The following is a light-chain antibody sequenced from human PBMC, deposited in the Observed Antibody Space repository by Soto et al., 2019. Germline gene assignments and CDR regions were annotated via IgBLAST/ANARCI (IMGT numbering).Light chain of an antibody. J-gene: IGLJ3*02. CDR1: SSNIGNNY. CDR3: GTWDNSLSGGV. V-gene: IGLV1-51*02. CDR2: ANS. Sequence: QSVLTQPPSVSAAPGQKVTISCSGSSSNIGNNYVSWYQQLPGTAPKLLISANSERPSGIPGRFSGSKSGASATLDITGLQTGDEADYYCGTWDNSLSGGVFGGGTKLTVL.